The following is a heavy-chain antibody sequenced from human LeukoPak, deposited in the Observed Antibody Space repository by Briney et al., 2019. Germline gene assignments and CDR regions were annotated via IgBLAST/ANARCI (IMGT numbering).Heavy chain of an antibody. D-gene: IGHD5-12*01. Sequence: ASVKVSCKASGYTFTGYYMHWVRQAPGQGLEWMGWINPNSGGTNYAQKFQGRVTMTEDTSTDTAYMELSSLRSEDTAVYYCASNIVATIWDFDYWGQGTLVTVSS. CDR1: GYTFTGYY. CDR3: ASNIVATIWDFDY. J-gene: IGHJ4*02. CDR2: INPNSGGT. V-gene: IGHV1-2*02.